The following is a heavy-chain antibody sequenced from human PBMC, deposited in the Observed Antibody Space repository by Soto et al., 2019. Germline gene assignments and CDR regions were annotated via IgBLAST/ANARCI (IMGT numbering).Heavy chain of an antibody. CDR2: KDGGEST. CDR1: GFTFSNYA. V-gene: IGHV3-23*01. CDR3: VKGGASYTSCWYAN. D-gene: IGHD6-13*01. Sequence: PGGSLRLSCAASGFTFSNYAMHWVRQAPGKGLEWVSTKDGGESTFYLDSVRGRFTISRDNSKDTLYLQMTSLRVEDTALYHCVKGGASYTSCWYANWGQGILVTVSS. J-gene: IGHJ4*02.